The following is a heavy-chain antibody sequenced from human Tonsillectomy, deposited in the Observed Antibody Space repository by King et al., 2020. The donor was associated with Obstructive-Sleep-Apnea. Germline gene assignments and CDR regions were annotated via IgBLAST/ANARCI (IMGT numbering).Heavy chain of an antibody. D-gene: IGHD2/OR15-2a*01. V-gene: IGHV3-66*01. CDR1: GFTVSSNY. J-gene: IGHJ5*02. CDR2: LYSGGGT. Sequence: VQLVESGGGLVQPGGSLRLSCAASGFTVSSNYMIWVRQAPGKGLEWVSVLYSGGGTYYADSVKGRFTISRDNSKNTLYLQMNSLRADDTAVYYCARDGSTWGFDPWGQGTLVTVSS. CDR3: ARDGSTWGFDP.